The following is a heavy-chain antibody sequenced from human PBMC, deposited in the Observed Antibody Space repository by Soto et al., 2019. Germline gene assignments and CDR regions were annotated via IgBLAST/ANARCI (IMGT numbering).Heavy chain of an antibody. Sequence: PSETLSLTYTVSGGSISSYYWSWIRQPPGKGLEWIGYIYYSGSTNYNPSLKSRVTISVDTSKNQFSLKLSSVTAADTAVYYCARFNYGDYSEFDPWGQGTLVTVSS. CDR2: IYYSGST. D-gene: IGHD4-17*01. CDR1: GGSISSYY. J-gene: IGHJ5*02. V-gene: IGHV4-59*08. CDR3: ARFNYGDYSEFDP.